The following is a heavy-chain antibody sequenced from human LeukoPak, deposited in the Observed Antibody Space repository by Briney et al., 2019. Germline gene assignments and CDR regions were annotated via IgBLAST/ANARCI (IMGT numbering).Heavy chain of an antibody. CDR3: ARVKGVFAPFDS. V-gene: IGHV3-48*02. D-gene: IGHD2-8*01. J-gene: IGHJ4*02. CDR2: IGSGSSAI. Sequence: GGSLRLSCAASGFTFSSYTMNWVRQAPGKGLEWVSSIGSGSSAIYYADSVKGRFTISRANAKNSLYLQMNSLRDEDTAVYYCARVKGVFAPFDSWGQGTLVTVSS. CDR1: GFTFSSYT.